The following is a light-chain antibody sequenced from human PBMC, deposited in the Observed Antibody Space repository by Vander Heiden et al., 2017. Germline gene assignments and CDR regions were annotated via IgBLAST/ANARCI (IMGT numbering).Light chain of an antibody. CDR1: QSVSSN. V-gene: IGKV3-15*01. CDR3: QQDCNWQPT. CDR2: GAS. Sequence: EIVMTQSPATLSVSPGERATLSCRASQSVSSNLAWYQQKPGQAPRLLIYGASTRATGIPTRFSGSGSGTEFTFTISSLQSEDFAVYYCQQDCNWQPTFGQGTKLXIK. J-gene: IGKJ1*01.